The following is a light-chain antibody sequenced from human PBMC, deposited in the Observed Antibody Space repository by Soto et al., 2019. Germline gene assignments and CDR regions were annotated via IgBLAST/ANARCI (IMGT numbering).Light chain of an antibody. CDR1: SSDVGGYNY. CDR2: EVS. J-gene: IGLJ1*01. V-gene: IGLV2-8*01. Sequence: QSALTQPPSASGSPGQSVTISCTGTSSDVGGYNYVSWYQQHPGKAPKLMIYEVSKRPSGVPERFSGSKSGNTASLTVSGLQAEDEADYYCRSYAGSNDYVFGTGTKLTVL. CDR3: RSYAGSNDYV.